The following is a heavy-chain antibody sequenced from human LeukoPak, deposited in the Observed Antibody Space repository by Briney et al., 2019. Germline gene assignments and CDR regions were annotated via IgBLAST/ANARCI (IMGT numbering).Heavy chain of an antibody. J-gene: IGHJ4*02. CDR2: IKQDGSEK. CDR3: AKDRGSGYIPIGFDY. CDR1: RFTFSDYW. D-gene: IGHD3-22*01. V-gene: IGHV3-7*03. Sequence: HPGGSLRLSCAASRFTFSDYWMTWVRQAPGKGLEWVANIKQDGSEKNYMRSVKGRFTISRDNAKNSLYLQMNSLRAEDTALYYCAKDRGSGYIPIGFDYWGQGTLVTVSS.